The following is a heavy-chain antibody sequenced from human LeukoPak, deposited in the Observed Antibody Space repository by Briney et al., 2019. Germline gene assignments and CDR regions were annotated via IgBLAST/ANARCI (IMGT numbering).Heavy chain of an antibody. D-gene: IGHD3-22*01. CDR2: INHSGST. CDR1: GGSFSGYY. V-gene: IGHV4-34*01. Sequence: SETLSLTCAVYGGSFSGYYWSWIRQPPGKGLEWIGEINHSGSTNYNPSLKSRVTISVDTSKNQFSLKLSSVTAADTAVYYCARGRRGSYDSSGYYPDYWGQGTLVTVSS. J-gene: IGHJ4*02. CDR3: ARGRRGSYDSSGYYPDY.